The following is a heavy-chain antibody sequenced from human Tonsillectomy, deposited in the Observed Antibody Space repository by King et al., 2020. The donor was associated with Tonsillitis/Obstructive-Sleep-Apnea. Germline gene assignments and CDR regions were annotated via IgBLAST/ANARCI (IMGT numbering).Heavy chain of an antibody. CDR2: MNPNSGNT. D-gene: IGHD2-2*01. V-gene: IGHV1-8*01. Sequence: QLVQSGAEVKKPGASVKVSCKASGYTFTSYDINWVRQATGQGLEWMGWMNPNSGNTGYAQKFQGRVTMTRNTSISTAYMELSSLRSEDTAVYYCARTHHAAVVVPAAPDYWGQGTLGTVSS. CDR1: GYTFTSYD. J-gene: IGHJ4*02. CDR3: ARTHHAAVVVPAAPDY.